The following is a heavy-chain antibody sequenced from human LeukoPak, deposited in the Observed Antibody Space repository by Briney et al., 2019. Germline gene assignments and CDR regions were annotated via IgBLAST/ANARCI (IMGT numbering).Heavy chain of an antibody. V-gene: IGHV1-69*13. CDR2: ITPIFGTA. Sequence: ASVKVSCEASGGTFSRYAISWVRQAPGQGLEWMGGITPIFGTANYAQKFQGRVTITADESTSTAYMELSSLRSEDTAVYYCARGALSSRDYYNGMDVWGQGTTVTVSS. CDR3: ARGALSSRDYYNGMDV. CDR1: GGTFSRYA. J-gene: IGHJ6*02. D-gene: IGHD6-19*01.